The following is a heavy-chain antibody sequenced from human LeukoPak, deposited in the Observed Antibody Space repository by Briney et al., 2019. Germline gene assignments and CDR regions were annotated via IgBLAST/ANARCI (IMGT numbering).Heavy chain of an antibody. CDR1: GDSVSSISTA. CDR2: TYYRSKWYN. CDR3: AREGNDAFDI. Sequence: SQTLSLTCAISGDSVSSISTAWNWIRQSPSRGLEWLGRTYYRSKWYNAYAVSVKSRITFNPDTSKNQFSLQMNSVTPEDMAVYYCAREGNDAFDIWGQGTMVTVSS. V-gene: IGHV6-1*01. J-gene: IGHJ3*02.